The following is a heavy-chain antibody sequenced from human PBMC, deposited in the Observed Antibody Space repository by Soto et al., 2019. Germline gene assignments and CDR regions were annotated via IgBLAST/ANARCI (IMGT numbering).Heavy chain of an antibody. D-gene: IGHD4-17*01. Sequence: GGSLRLSCAASGFTFSSYAMSWVRQAPGKGLEWVSAISGSGGSTYYADSVKGRFTISRDNSKNTLYLQMNSLRAEDTAVYYCAKRVKAVTKDYYYYYGMDVWGQGTTVTVPS. J-gene: IGHJ6*02. CDR3: AKRVKAVTKDYYYYYGMDV. V-gene: IGHV3-23*01. CDR1: GFTFSSYA. CDR2: ISGSGGST.